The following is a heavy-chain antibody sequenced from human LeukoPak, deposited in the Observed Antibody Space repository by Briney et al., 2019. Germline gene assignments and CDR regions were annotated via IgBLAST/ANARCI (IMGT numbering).Heavy chain of an antibody. CDR1: GFSFNNYD. V-gene: IGHV3-13*01. D-gene: IGHD3-16*01. CDR3: AKGFSPEGDQGASDI. CDR2: IDSAGDT. Sequence: GGSLRLSCAASGFSFNNYDIHWVRQASGKGLEWVSAIDSAGDTYYPGSVKGRFIISRENAKNSLFLQMTSLRVGDTAVYYCAKGFSPEGDQGASDIWGQGTMVTVSS. J-gene: IGHJ3*02.